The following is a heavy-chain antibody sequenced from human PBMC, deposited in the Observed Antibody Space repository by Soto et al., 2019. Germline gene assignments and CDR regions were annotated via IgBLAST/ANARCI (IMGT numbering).Heavy chain of an antibody. CDR2: ISYDGSNK. CDR3: ARDAQGVVNNYFDY. J-gene: IGHJ4*02. CDR1: GFTFSSYA. V-gene: IGHV3-30-3*01. D-gene: IGHD3-3*01. Sequence: QVQLVESGGGVFQPGRSLRLSCAASGFTFSSYAMHWVRQAPGKGLEWVAVISYDGSNKYYADSVKGRFTSSTDNSKNTLYLQMNSLRAEDTAVYYCARDAQGVVNNYFDYWGQGTLVTVSS.